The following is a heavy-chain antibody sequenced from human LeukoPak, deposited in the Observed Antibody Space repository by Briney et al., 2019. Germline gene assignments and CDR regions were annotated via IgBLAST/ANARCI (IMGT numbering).Heavy chain of an antibody. D-gene: IGHD6-19*01. CDR1: GGSISSYY. Sequence: SETLSLTCTVSGGSISSYYWSWIRQPAGKGLEWIGRIYTSGSTNYNPSLKSRVTISVDTSKNQFSLKLSSVTAADTAVYYCARALSRAAVAAPDYWGQGTLVTVSS. CDR3: ARALSRAAVAAPDY. CDR2: IYTSGST. J-gene: IGHJ4*02. V-gene: IGHV4-4*07.